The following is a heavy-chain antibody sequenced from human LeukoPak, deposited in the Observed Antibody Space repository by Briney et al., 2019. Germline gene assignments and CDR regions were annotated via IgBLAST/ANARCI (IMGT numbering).Heavy chain of an antibody. Sequence: GGSLRLSCAASGFTFSSYEMNWVRQAPGKGLEWVSYISSSGSTIYYADSVKGRFTISRDNAKNSLYLQMNSLRAEDTAVYYCARGYHYDSSGYYYSSSDFDYWGQGTLVTVSS. V-gene: IGHV3-48*03. J-gene: IGHJ4*02. D-gene: IGHD3-22*01. CDR2: ISSSGSTI. CDR1: GFTFSSYE. CDR3: ARGYHYDSSGYYYSSSDFDY.